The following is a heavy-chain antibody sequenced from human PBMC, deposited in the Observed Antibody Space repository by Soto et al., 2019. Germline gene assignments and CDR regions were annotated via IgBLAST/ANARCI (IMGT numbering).Heavy chain of an antibody. V-gene: IGHV3-23*01. CDR3: AKKGSPSGDHSNWYFDL. D-gene: IGHD7-27*01. CDR1: GFTFRSYA. Sequence: GSLRLSCAASGFTFRSYAMGWVRQGPGKGLEWISTIVGSGSGTFYADSVKGRFTISRDNSKNTLYLQMDSLSADDTAVYFCAKKGSPSGDHSNWYFDLWGRGTLVTVSS. CDR2: IVGSGSGT. J-gene: IGHJ2*01.